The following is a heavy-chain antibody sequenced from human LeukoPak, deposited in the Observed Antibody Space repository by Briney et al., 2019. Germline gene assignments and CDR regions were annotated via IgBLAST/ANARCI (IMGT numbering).Heavy chain of an antibody. D-gene: IGHD5-24*01. Sequence: ASVKVSCKASGGTFNSYGISWVRQALGQGLEWMGGSSPISGTTNFAQKFQGRLTITADESTSMVYMELNGLRAEDTAVYYCAREGPVGSDGFWGQGTLVTVSS. V-gene: IGHV1-69*13. J-gene: IGHJ1*01. CDR3: AREGPVGSDGF. CDR2: SSPISGTT. CDR1: GGTFNSYG.